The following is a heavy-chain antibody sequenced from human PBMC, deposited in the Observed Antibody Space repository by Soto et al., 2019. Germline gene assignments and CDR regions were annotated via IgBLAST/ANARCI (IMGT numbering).Heavy chain of an antibody. CDR2: ISGSGGNT. CDR1: GFTFSNYA. CDR3: ARGQYYDFWSGYFSWFDP. Sequence: EVQLLESGGGLVQPGGSLRLSCAASGFTFSNYAMSWVRQAPGKGLEWVSVISGSGGNTYYADSVKGRFTISRDSSKNTLYLQMNSLRAEDTAVYYCARGQYYDFWSGYFSWFDPWGQGTLVTVSP. J-gene: IGHJ5*02. V-gene: IGHV3-23*01. D-gene: IGHD3-3*01.